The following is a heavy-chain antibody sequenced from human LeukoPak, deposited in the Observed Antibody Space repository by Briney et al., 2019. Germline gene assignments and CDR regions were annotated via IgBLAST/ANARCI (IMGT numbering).Heavy chain of an antibody. CDR1: GGSISSYY. V-gene: IGHV4-59*12. CDR3: ARGRKYTSGYGVTELGSGYSDY. D-gene: IGHD5-18*01. CDR2: IYYSGTT. J-gene: IGHJ4*02. Sequence: SETLSLTCTVSGGSISSYYWNWIRQPPGKGLEWIGYIYYSGTTNYNPSLKSRVSMSVDTSKNQFSLTLSPVTAADTAVYYCARGRKYTSGYGVTELGSGYSDYWGQGALVTVSS.